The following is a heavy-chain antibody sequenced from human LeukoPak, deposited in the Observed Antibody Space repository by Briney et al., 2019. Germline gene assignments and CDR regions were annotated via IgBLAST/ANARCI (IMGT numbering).Heavy chain of an antibody. CDR3: TKGYYEPFDY. CDR1: GAPIRTYY. J-gene: IGHJ4*02. D-gene: IGHD3-22*01. CDR2: ISDSGTT. Sequence: SETLSLTCTVSGAPIRTYYWDWIRDAPGKGLEWIGCISDSGTTYYNPSLKSRVTISLDTSKNHFSLKLTSVTAADTAVYFCTKGYYEPFDYWGQGMMVTVSS. V-gene: IGHV4-59*01.